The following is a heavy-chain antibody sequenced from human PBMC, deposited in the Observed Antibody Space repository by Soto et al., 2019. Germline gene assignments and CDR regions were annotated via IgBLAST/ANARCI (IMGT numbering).Heavy chain of an antibody. Sequence: ASVKVSCKDSGYTFTSYGMSWVRQAPGQGLEWMGWISAYNGNTNYAQKLQGRDTMTTDTSTSTAYMELRSLRSDDTAVYYCARGYGYSSGWYPHRPFDYWGQGTLVTVSS. CDR2: ISAYNGNT. D-gene: IGHD6-19*01. CDR1: GYTFTSYG. J-gene: IGHJ4*02. V-gene: IGHV1-18*01. CDR3: ARGYGYSSGWYPHRPFDY.